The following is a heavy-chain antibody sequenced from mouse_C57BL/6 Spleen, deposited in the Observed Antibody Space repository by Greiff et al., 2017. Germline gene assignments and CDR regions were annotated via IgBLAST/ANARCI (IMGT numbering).Heavy chain of an antibody. CDR2: ISSGGSYT. Sequence: EVQGVESGGDLVKPGGSLKLSCAASGFTFSSYGMSWVRQTPEKRLEWVATISSGGSYTYYPDSVKGRFTISRDDAKNTLYLHMRSLKSEDTDMYYCARHLDGCYYFDYWGQGTTLTVSS. CDR3: ARHLDGCYYFDY. D-gene: IGHD2-3*01. CDR1: GFTFSSYG. V-gene: IGHV5-6*01. J-gene: IGHJ2*01.